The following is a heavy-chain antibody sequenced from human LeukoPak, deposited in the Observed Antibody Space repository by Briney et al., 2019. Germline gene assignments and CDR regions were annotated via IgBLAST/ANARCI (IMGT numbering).Heavy chain of an antibody. CDR1: GFTFDDYA. V-gene: IGHV3-20*04. Sequence: GGSLRLSCAASGFTFDDYAMSWVRQAPGKGLEWVSGINWNGGNTDSADSVKGRFTISRDNAKNSLYLQMNSLRAEDTALYYCAATYSGNWEFDYWGQGTLVTVSS. D-gene: IGHD1-26*01. CDR3: AATYSGNWEFDY. CDR2: INWNGGNT. J-gene: IGHJ4*02.